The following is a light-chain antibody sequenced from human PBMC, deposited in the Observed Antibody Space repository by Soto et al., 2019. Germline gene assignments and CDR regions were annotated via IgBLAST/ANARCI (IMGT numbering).Light chain of an antibody. V-gene: IGKV1-5*01. CDR2: DAS. CDR3: QQTYSTPPT. J-gene: IGKJ1*01. Sequence: DIQMTQSPSTLSASVGDRVTITCRASQSISGWLAWYQQKPGKAPRLLIYDASTLESGVPSRFSGSGSGTDFTLTTSSLQPEDFATYYCQQTYSTPPTFGQGTKVDI. CDR1: QSISGW.